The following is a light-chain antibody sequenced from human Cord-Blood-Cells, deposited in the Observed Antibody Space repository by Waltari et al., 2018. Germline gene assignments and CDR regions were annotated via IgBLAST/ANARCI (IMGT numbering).Light chain of an antibody. Sequence: QSALTQPASLSGSPGQSITISCTGTSSNAGGYNYVSCYQQHPGKAPKLMIYDVSKRPSGVSNRFSGSKSGNTASLTISGLQAEDEADYYCSSYTSSSTFVVFGGGTKLTVL. CDR1: SSNAGGYNY. CDR2: DVS. V-gene: IGLV2-14*01. CDR3: SSYTSSSTFVV. J-gene: IGLJ2*01.